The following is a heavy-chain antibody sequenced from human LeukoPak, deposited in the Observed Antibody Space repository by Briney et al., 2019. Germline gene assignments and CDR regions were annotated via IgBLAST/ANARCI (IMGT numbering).Heavy chain of an antibody. Sequence: GGSLRLSCIASGFTLSSYEMSWVRQAPGKGLEWVSAISGSGGSTYYADSVKGRFTISRDNSKNTLYLQMNSLRAEDTAVYYCAKDTTKLLLWFGELTSEYYFDYWGQGTLVTVSS. V-gene: IGHV3-23*01. D-gene: IGHD3-10*01. CDR2: ISGSGGST. CDR3: AKDTTKLLLWFGELTSEYYFDY. J-gene: IGHJ4*02. CDR1: GFTLSSYE.